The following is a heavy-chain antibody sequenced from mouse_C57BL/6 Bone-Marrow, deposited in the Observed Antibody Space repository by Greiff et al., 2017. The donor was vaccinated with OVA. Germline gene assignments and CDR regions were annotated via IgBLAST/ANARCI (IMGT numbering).Heavy chain of an antibody. CDR1: EYEFPSHD. Sequence: EEKLMESGGGLVQPGESLKLSCESNEYEFPSHDMSWVRKTPEKRLELVAAINSDGGSTYYPDTMERRFIISRDNTKKTLYLQMSSLRSEDTALYYCARLYYDYVGAMDYWGQGTSVTVSS. CDR3: ARLYYDYVGAMDY. D-gene: IGHD2-4*01. J-gene: IGHJ4*01. V-gene: IGHV5-2*01. CDR2: INSDGGST.